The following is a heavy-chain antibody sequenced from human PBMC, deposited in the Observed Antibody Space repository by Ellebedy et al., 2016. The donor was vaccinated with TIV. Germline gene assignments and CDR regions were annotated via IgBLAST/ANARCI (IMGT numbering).Heavy chain of an antibody. V-gene: IGHV4-59*01. Sequence: MPSETLSLTCTVSGGSISSYYWSWIRQPPGKGLEWIGYIYYSGSTNYNPSLKSRVTISVDTSKNQFSLKLSSVTAADTAVYYCARDGRYYGSGSYWFDPWGQGTLVTVSS. CDR2: IYYSGST. D-gene: IGHD3-10*01. CDR1: GGSISSYY. J-gene: IGHJ5*02. CDR3: ARDGRYYGSGSYWFDP.